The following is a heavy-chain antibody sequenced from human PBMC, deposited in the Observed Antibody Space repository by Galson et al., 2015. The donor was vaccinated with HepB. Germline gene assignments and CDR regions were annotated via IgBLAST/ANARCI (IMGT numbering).Heavy chain of an antibody. J-gene: IGHJ4*02. Sequence: SLRLSCAASGFTFSSSGMHWVRQAPGKGLEWVAVISYDGSNKYYADSVKGRFTISRDNYKNTLYLQMNSLRAEDTAVYYCAKGGYGGNDYWGQGTLVTVSS. CDR3: AKGGYGGNDY. CDR1: GFTFSSSG. V-gene: IGHV3-30*18. CDR2: ISYDGSNK. D-gene: IGHD4/OR15-4a*01.